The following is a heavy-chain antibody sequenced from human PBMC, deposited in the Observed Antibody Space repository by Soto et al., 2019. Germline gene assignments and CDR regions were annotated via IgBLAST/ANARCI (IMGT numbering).Heavy chain of an antibody. CDR2: INAEGNT. CDR3: ARGSNTAFDP. D-gene: IGHD2-21*02. CDR1: GFNFSPYW. Sequence: PGGSLRLSCAASGFNFSPYWMHGVRQTPGKGLVWVSRINAEGNTIYADSVKGRFTISRDNAKNMLYLQMTSLRAEDTAVYFCARGSNTAFDPWGQGTLVTVSS. V-gene: IGHV3-74*01. J-gene: IGHJ5*02.